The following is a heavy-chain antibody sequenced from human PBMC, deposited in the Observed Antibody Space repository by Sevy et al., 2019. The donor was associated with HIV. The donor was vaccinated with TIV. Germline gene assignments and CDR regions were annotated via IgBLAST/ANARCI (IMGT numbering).Heavy chain of an antibody. CDR2: ISSNGGST. Sequence: GGYLRLSCSASGFTFSSYAMHWVRQAPGKGLEYVSAISSNGGSTYYADSVKGRFTISRDNSKNTLYLQMSSMRAEDTAVYYCVRDTVTKLDYWGQGTLVTVSS. CDR1: GFTFSSYA. CDR3: VRDTVTKLDY. V-gene: IGHV3-64D*06. D-gene: IGHD4-17*01. J-gene: IGHJ4*02.